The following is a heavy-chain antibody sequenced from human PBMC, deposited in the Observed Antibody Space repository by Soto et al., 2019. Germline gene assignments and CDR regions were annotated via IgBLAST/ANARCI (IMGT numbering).Heavy chain of an antibody. CDR1: GGSISRYY. V-gene: IGHV4-59*08. CDR2: VYYSGST. D-gene: IGHD3-10*01. J-gene: IGHJ5*02. Sequence: QVQLQESGPGLVKPSETLSLTCTVSGGSISRYYWSWIRQPPGKGLEWIGYVYYSGSTNYNPSLRSRVTISVDTSRNQFSLKLTSVTDADTAVYYSARHGLYYYGSGSYYDSWFDPWGQGTLVTVSS. CDR3: ARHGLYYYGSGSYYDSWFDP.